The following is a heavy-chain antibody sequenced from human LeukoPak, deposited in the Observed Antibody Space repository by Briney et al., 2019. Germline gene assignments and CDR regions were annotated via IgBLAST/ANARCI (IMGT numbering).Heavy chain of an antibody. CDR1: GFTFSGSA. CDR3: IPAGSNHDY. Sequence: GGSLRLSCAASGFTFSGSAMHWVRQASGKGLEWVGRIRSKANSYATAYAASVKGRFTISRDDSKNTAYLQMNSLKSEDTAVYYCIPAGSNHDYWGQGTLVTVAS. J-gene: IGHJ4*02. CDR2: IRSKANSYAT. V-gene: IGHV3-73*01. D-gene: IGHD2-2*01.